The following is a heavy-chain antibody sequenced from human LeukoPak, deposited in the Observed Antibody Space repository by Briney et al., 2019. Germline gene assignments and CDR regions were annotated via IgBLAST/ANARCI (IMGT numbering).Heavy chain of an antibody. CDR2: ISYDGSNK. CDR1: GFTFSSYA. D-gene: IGHD4-17*01. CDR3: VRGLHDYGDSNYYFDQ. V-gene: IGHV3-30*04. J-gene: IGHJ4*02. Sequence: GGSLRLSCAASGFTFSSYAMHWVRQAPGKGLEWVAVISYDGSNKYYADSVKGRFTISRDNSKNTLYLQMNSLRAEDTAVYYCVRGLHDYGDSNYYFDQWGQGTLVTVSS.